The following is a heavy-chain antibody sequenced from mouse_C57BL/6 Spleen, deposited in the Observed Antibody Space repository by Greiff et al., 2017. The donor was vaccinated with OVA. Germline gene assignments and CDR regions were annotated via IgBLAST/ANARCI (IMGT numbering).Heavy chain of an antibody. Sequence: QVQLQQSGPELVKPGASVKISCTASGYAFSSSWMNWVKQRPGQGLEWIGRIYPGDGDTNYNGKFKGKATLTADKSSSTAYMQLSSLTSEDSAVYFCARGMPYEYDGHVADWGQGALVTVSA. CDR3: ARGMPYEYDGHVAD. CDR2: IYPGDGDT. D-gene: IGHD2-4*01. J-gene: IGHJ3*01. CDR1: GYAFSSSW. V-gene: IGHV1-82*01.